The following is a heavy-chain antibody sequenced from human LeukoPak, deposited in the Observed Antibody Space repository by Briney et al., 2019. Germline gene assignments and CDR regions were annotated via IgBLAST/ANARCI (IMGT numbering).Heavy chain of an antibody. CDR2: IDPIVSYT. J-gene: IGHJ6*02. CDR1: GYSFTSYW. Sequence: GESLKISCKGSGYSFTSYWISWVRQMPGKALEWMGRIDPIVSYTNYSPSFQAHFTISADKSISPAYLQWSILKASATGINYSARLPIGRMYYYYYGMDVWGQGTTVTVSS. CDR3: ARLPIGRMYYYYYGMDV. V-gene: IGHV5-10-1*01. D-gene: IGHD3-10*01.